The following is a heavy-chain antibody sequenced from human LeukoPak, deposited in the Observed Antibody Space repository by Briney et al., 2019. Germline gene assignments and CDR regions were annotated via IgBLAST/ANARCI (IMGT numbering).Heavy chain of an antibody. V-gene: IGHV1-2*02. J-gene: IGHJ4*02. CDR3: AVGPMTTVTTGFDY. Sequence: ASVKVSCKASGYTFTGYYMHWVRQAPGQGLEWMGWINPNSGGTNYAQKFQGRVTMTRDTSISTAYMELSRLRSDDTPVYYCAVGPMTTVTTGFDYWGQGTLVTVSS. CDR2: INPNSGGT. CDR1: GYTFTGYY. D-gene: IGHD4-17*01.